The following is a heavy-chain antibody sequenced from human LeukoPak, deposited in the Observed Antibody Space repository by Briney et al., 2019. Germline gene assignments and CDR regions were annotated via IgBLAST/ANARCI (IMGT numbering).Heavy chain of an antibody. CDR2: ISGSGTDA. CDR1: GFTFSSHA. V-gene: IGHV3-23*01. Sequence: GGSLRLSCAASGFTFSSHAMRWVRQAPGKGLEWVSAISGSGTDAYYADSVKGRFSISRDNSKNTLYLQMNSLSAEATAIYYCAKIMLEAYYYMDVWGKGTTVIVSS. D-gene: IGHD3-16*01. CDR3: AKIMLEAYYYMDV. J-gene: IGHJ6*03.